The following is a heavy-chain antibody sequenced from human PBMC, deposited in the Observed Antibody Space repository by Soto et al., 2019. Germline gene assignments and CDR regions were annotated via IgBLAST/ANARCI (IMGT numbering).Heavy chain of an antibody. V-gene: IGHV3-53*01. CDR1: GFTVSSNY. CDR2: TYSGSRR. CDR3: ARYGISGTNLYYYGMDV. J-gene: IGHJ6*02. Sequence: GASLRFSCAAFGFTVSSNYLSWVRQALGKGLEGVSVTYSGSRRSNADSVKGQFTITINNSKNTLYLQMNILRAEDTAVYYCARYGISGTNLYYYGMDVWGQGTTVTVSS. D-gene: IGHD1-7*01.